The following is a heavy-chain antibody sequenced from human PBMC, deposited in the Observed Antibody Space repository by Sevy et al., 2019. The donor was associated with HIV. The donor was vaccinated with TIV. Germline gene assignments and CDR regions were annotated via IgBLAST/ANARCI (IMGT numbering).Heavy chain of an antibody. D-gene: IGHD3-10*01. Sequence: SVKVSCKASGGTFSSYAISWVRQAPGQGLEWMGGIIPIFGTANYAQKFQGRVTITADESTSTAYMELSSLRSEDTAGYYCAIGGFGELLNDYYYGMDVWGQGTTVTVSS. CDR1: GGTFSSYA. CDR2: IIPIFGTA. CDR3: AIGGFGELLNDYYYGMDV. V-gene: IGHV1-69*13. J-gene: IGHJ6*02.